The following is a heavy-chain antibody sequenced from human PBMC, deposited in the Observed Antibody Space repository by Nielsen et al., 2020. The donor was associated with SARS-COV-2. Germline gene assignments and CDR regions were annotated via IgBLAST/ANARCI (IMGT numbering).Heavy chain of an antibody. CDR1: GFTFSSTW. D-gene: IGHD2-15*01. Sequence: GGSLRLSCSASGFTFSSTWMDWVRQAPGQGLVWVSRINPSGSGTAYADSVKGRFAVSRDNAENTVVLQIHSLRVEDTAVYYCAKEPPEGYWFLDLWGRGTLVSVSS. J-gene: IGHJ2*01. CDR2: INPSGSGT. V-gene: IGHV3-74*01. CDR3: AKEPPEGYWFLDL.